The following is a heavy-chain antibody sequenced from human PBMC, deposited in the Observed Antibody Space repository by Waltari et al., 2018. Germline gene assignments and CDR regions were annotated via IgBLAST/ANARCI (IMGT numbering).Heavy chain of an antibody. V-gene: IGHV4-39*07. D-gene: IGHD6-13*01. CDR2: IYFTGRT. J-gene: IGHJ3*02. CDR3: AGEVGGSSWSTSPRGDSFDI. CDR1: GDALRSGSHS. Sequence: QLQLRESGPGLFRPSETLSLTCRVSGDALRSGSHSWGWIRQTPGKGLEWIGRIYFTGRTNYNPSLKSRLTISVDTSKYQFSLRLSSVTAADTAVYYCAGEVGGSSWSTSPRGDSFDIWGQGRMVTVSS.